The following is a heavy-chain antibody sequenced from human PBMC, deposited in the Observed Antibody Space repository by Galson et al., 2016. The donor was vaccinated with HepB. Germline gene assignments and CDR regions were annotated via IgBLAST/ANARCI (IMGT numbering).Heavy chain of an antibody. J-gene: IGHJ4*02. CDR2: ISSSGRSI. V-gene: IGHV3-21*01. D-gene: IGHD3-16*02. CDR1: GYAFRNYI. CDR3: ARAPTMITFGGLIVGDLDY. Sequence: SLRLSCAASGYAFRNYIMNWVRQSPGKGLEWVTSISSSGRSIYYADSVKGRFTISRDITKNSLYLQMNSLRADDTAVYYCARAPTMITFGGLIVGDLDYWGQGTLVTVSS.